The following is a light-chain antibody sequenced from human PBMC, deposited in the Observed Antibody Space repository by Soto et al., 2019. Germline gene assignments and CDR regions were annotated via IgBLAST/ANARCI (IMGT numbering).Light chain of an antibody. V-gene: IGKV3-20*01. CDR3: QQYGSSPPSWT. Sequence: ETVLTQSPGTLSLSPGERATLSCRASQSVSSSYLAWYQQKPGQAPRLLIYGASSRATGIPDRFGGSGSGTDFTLTISRLEPEDFAVYYCQQYGSSPPSWTFGQGTKVEIK. CDR2: GAS. CDR1: QSVSSSY. J-gene: IGKJ1*01.